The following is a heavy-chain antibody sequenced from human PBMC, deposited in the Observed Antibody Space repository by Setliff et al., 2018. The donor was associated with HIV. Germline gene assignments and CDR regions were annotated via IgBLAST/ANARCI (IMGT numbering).Heavy chain of an antibody. J-gene: IGHJ1*01. Sequence: SETLSLTCVVSGYSISSGYYWGWIRQPPGKGLEWIGSIYHSGTTYYNPSLRGRVTISVDRSRNQFSLTLNSVTAADTATYYCASRGIVVVTMSMPDEFFVHWGHGTLVTV. CDR1: GYSISSGYY. V-gene: IGHV4-38-2*01. CDR3: ASRGIVVVTMSMPDEFFVH. D-gene: IGHD2-21*02. CDR2: IYHSGTT.